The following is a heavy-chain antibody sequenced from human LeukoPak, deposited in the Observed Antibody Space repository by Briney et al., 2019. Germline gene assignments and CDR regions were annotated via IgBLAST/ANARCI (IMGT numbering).Heavy chain of an antibody. D-gene: IGHD3-16*01. CDR3: AKGGHLDV. Sequence: GGSLRLSCAASGFTFSNYWMSWVRQAPGKGLEWVANIKEDGSEKNYVDSVTGRFTISRDNAKNSLYLQMNSLRAEDTAVYYCAKGGHLDVWGKGTTVTVSS. CDR1: GFTFSNYW. CDR2: IKEDGSEK. V-gene: IGHV3-7*01. J-gene: IGHJ6*03.